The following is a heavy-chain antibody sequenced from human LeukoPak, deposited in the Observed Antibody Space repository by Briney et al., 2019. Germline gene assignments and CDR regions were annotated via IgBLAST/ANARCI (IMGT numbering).Heavy chain of an antibody. CDR3: AKDDVGEFRFDP. Sequence: GGSLRLSCAASGFTVSSNYMSWVRQAPGKGLEWVSVIYSGGSTYYADSVKGRFTISRDNSKNTLYLQMNSLRAEDTAVYYCAKDDVGEFRFDPWGQGTLVTVSS. J-gene: IGHJ5*02. D-gene: IGHD3-16*01. CDR1: GFTVSSNY. CDR2: IYSGGST. V-gene: IGHV3-66*02.